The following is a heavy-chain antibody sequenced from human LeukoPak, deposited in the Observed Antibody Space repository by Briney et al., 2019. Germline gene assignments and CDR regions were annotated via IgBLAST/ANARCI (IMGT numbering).Heavy chain of an antibody. J-gene: IGHJ5*02. CDR2: IYYSGST. CDR3: ARQDYVSSYFDP. Sequence: PSETLSLTCTVSRDSISRGSYYWGWIRRPPGKGLEWIGTIYYSGSTYYNPSLKSRVTISVDTAKNYFSLSLRSVTAADTALYYCARQDYVSSYFDPWGQGTLVTVSS. D-gene: IGHD4-17*01. CDR1: RDSISRGSYY. V-gene: IGHV4-39*01.